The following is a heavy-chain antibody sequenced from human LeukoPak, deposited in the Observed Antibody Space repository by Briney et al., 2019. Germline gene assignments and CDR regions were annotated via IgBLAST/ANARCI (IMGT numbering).Heavy chain of an antibody. Sequence: RVGSLRVSSAASGDTLSSNYRRCGRQAPREKLEWVSAIHADGGGIFYADSVEGRFIISRDNSKNTLYLQMNSLRAEDTAVYYCANARSGGYHGEFGYWGQGTLVTVSS. J-gene: IGHJ4*02. CDR1: GDTLSSNY. CDR3: ANARSGGYHGEFGY. D-gene: IGHD5-12*01. V-gene: IGHV3-23*01. CDR2: IHADGGGI.